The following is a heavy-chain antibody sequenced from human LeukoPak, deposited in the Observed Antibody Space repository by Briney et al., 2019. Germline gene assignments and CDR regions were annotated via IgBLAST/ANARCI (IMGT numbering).Heavy chain of an antibody. Sequence: GRSLRLSCAASGFTFSGYAMHWVRQAPGKGLEWVAVISYDGSNKYYADSVKGRFTISRDNSKNTLYLQMNSLRAEDTAVYYCARPHYYYDSSGYVCWGQGTLVTVSS. J-gene: IGHJ4*02. D-gene: IGHD3-22*01. V-gene: IGHV3-30*01. CDR1: GFTFSGYA. CDR2: ISYDGSNK. CDR3: ARPHYYYDSSGYVC.